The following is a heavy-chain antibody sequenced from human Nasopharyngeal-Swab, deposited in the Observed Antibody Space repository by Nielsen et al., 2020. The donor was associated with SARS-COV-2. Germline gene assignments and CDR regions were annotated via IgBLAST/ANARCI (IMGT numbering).Heavy chain of an antibody. Sequence: LSLICAASGFTFSSYGMHWVRQAPGKGLEWVAVIWYDGSNKYYADSVKGRFTISRDNSKNTLYLQMNSLRAEDTAVYYCAREFRRYSSSWPFDYWGQGTLVTVSS. CDR1: GFTFSSYG. CDR3: AREFRRYSSSWPFDY. V-gene: IGHV3-33*01. CDR2: IWYDGSNK. J-gene: IGHJ4*02. D-gene: IGHD6-13*01.